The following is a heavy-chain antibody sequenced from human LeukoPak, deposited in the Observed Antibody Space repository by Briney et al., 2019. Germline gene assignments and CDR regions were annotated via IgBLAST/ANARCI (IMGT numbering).Heavy chain of an antibody. D-gene: IGHD3-10*01. Sequence: RASVKVSCKASGGTFSSYAISWVRQAPGQGLEWMGWISVYNGNTNYAQKLQGRLTLTTDTSTSSAYMELRSLRSDDTAMYYCARDRSGPFDSWGQGTLVTVSS. J-gene: IGHJ4*02. CDR3: ARDRSGPFDS. CDR2: ISVYNGNT. V-gene: IGHV1-18*01. CDR1: GGTFSSYA.